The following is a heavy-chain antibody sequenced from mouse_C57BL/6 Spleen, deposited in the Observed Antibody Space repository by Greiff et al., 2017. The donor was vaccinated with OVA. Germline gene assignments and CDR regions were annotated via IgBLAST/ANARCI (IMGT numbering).Heavy chain of an antibody. D-gene: IGHD2-4*01. Sequence: QVHVKQPGAELARPGASVKLSCKASGYTFTSYGISWVKQRPGQGLEWIGEIYPRSGNTSYNEKFKGKATLTADKSSSTAYMELRSLTSEDSAVYFCARHYDYDGYFDYWGQGTTLTVSS. V-gene: IGHV1-81*01. CDR3: ARHYDYDGYFDY. CDR2: IYPRSGNT. J-gene: IGHJ2*01. CDR1: GYTFTSYG.